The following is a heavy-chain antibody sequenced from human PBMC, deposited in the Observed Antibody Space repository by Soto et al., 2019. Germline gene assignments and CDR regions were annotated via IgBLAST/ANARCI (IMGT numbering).Heavy chain of an antibody. Sequence: ESLKISCKGSGYSFTSYWIGWVRQMPGKGLEWMGIIYPGDSDTRYSPSFQGQVTISAEKSISTAYRQLSSLRASNNTIFYSAGYSNQYDYYGMDVWRQGTTDTVSS. J-gene: IGHJ6*02. V-gene: IGHV5-51*01. CDR3: AGYSNQYDYYGMDV. CDR1: GYSFTSYW. D-gene: IGHD4-4*01. CDR2: IYPGDSDT.